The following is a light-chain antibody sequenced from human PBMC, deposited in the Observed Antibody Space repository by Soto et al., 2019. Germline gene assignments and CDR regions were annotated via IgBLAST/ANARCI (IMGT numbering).Light chain of an antibody. CDR2: FAS. CDR1: QDISSL. J-gene: IGKJ1*01. V-gene: IGKV1-9*01. Sequence: DIQLTQSPSFVSASVGDRVTITCRASQDISSLLAWYQQKPGKAPKLLICFASTLESGVPSRFSGSGSGTEFTLTISSLQPEDFATYYCQQFNSYPRTLGQGTKVDIK. CDR3: QQFNSYPRT.